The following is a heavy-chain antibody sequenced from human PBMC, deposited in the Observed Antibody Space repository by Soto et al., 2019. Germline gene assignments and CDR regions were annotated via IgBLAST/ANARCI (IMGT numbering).Heavy chain of an antibody. D-gene: IGHD1-1*01. CDR3: AKAGTHSYFDY. J-gene: IGHJ4*02. Sequence: TGGSLRLSCAASGFTFSIYAMNWVRQAPGKGLEWVSALSTSGGSTYYADSVKGRFTISRDNSKNTLYLQMNSLRAEDTAMYYCAKAGTHSYFDYWGQGTLVTVSS. V-gene: IGHV3-23*01. CDR1: GFTFSIYA. CDR2: LSTSGGST.